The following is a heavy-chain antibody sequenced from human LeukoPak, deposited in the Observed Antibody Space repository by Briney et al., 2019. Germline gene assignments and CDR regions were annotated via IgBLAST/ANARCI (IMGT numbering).Heavy chain of an antibody. D-gene: IGHD6-19*01. Sequence: PGGSLRLSCAASGVTFSGYAMSWVRQAPGEGLEWVSAISGSIGTTYYADSVKGRFTISRDNSKNTLYLQMNSLRAEDTAVYYCARDYSSGYWGQGTLVTVSS. V-gene: IGHV3-23*01. CDR2: ISGSIGTT. J-gene: IGHJ4*02. CDR1: GVTFSGYA. CDR3: ARDYSSGY.